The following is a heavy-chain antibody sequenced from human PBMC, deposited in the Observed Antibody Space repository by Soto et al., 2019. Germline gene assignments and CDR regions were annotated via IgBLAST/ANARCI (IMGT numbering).Heavy chain of an antibody. CDR3: TARYSREVMDV. CDR2: IRNKSNNYAT. V-gene: IGHV3-73*01. CDR1: GFTFSGSA. D-gene: IGHD1-26*01. J-gene: IGHJ6*02. Sequence: GSLRLSCAASGFTFSGSAMHWVRQASGKGLEWVSRIRNKSNNYATAYAASVKGRFTISRDDSKNTTYLQMNSLKTEDTAVYYCTARYSREVMDVWGQGTTVTV.